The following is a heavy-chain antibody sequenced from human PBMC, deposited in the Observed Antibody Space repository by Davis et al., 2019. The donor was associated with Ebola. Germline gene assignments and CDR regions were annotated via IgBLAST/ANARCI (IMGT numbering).Heavy chain of an antibody. CDR1: AFSLSTTGLG. CDR3: AHKAYGSLANWFGP. CDR2: IYWDDDK. J-gene: IGHJ5*02. Sequence: SGPTLVKPTQPLTLTCSFSAFSLSTTGLGVGWIRQPPARALEWLALIYWDDDKRYSPPLRSRLTISKDTSKNQVVLTMTNMDPLDTATYYCAHKAYGSLANWFGPWGQGTLVTVSS. D-gene: IGHD4-17*01. V-gene: IGHV2-5*02.